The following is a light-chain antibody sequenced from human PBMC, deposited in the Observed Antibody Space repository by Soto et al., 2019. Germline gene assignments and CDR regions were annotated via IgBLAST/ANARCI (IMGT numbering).Light chain of an antibody. J-gene: IGLJ2*01. CDR3: AAWDDRLNGVV. CDR2: SNN. CDR1: SSNIGSNT. V-gene: IGLV1-44*01. Sequence: QLVLTQPPSASGTPGQRVTISCSGSSSNIGSNTVNRYQQLPGTAPKLLIYSNNQRPSGIPDRFSGSKSGTSASLAISGLQSADEADYYCAAWDDRLNGVVFGGGTKLTVL.